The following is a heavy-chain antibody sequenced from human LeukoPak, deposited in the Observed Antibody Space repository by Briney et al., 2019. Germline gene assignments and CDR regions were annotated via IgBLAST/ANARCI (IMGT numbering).Heavy chain of an antibody. CDR1: GFTFSSYK. Sequence: GFLRLSCAASGFTFSSYKMKWGRQAPGKGLEWVSSISSNSIYVFYADSMKGRFTISRDNAKNSLSLQMNSLRAEDTAVYYCARDQVDRIWYFDYWGQGTLVTVSS. D-gene: IGHD1-14*01. CDR2: ISSNSIYV. J-gene: IGHJ4*02. CDR3: ARDQVDRIWYFDY. V-gene: IGHV3-21*01.